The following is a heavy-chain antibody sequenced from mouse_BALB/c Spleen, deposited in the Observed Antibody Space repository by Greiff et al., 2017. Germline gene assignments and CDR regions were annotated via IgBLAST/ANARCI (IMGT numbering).Heavy chain of an antibody. J-gene: IGHJ2*01. D-gene: IGHD2-14*01. CDR1: GFSLTSYD. V-gene: IGHV2-9-2*01. Sequence: VHLVESGPGLVAPSQSLSITCTVSGFSLTSYDISWIRQPPGKGLEWLGVIWTGGGTNYNSAFMSRLSISKDNSKSQVFLKMNSLQTDDTAIYYCVRGYRYEDDWGQGTTLTVSS. CDR3: VRGYRYEDD. CDR2: IWTGGGT.